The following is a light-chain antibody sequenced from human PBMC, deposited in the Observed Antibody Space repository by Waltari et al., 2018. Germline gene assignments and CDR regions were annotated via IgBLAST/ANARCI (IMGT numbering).Light chain of an antibody. J-gene: IGLJ2*01. Sequence: QSALTQPPSASGSPGQSVTISCPATTSDLGAYDYVSWYQQAPGKAPKLIIYEVSKRPSGVPDRFSGSKSGNTASLTVSGLQAEDEADYYCSSYGGSNNHLVFGGGTKLTVL. CDR3: SSYGGSNNHLV. CDR2: EVS. CDR1: TSDLGAYDY. V-gene: IGLV2-8*01.